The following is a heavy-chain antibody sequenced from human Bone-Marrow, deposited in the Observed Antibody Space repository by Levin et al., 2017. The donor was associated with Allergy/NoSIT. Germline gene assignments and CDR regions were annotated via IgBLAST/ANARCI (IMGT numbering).Heavy chain of an antibody. CDR3: ARIDSGYVPDDY. V-gene: IGHV1-2*06. Sequence: GESLKISCKASGYTFTGYYMHWVRQAPGQGLEWMGRINPNSGGTNYAQKFQGRVTMTRDTSISTAYMELSRLRSDDTAVYYCARIDSGYVPDDYWGQGTLVTVSS. D-gene: IGHD5-12*01. J-gene: IGHJ4*02. CDR1: GYTFTGYY. CDR2: INPNSGGT.